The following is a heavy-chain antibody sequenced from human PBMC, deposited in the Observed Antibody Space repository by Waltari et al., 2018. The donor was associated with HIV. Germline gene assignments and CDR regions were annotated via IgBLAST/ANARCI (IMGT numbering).Heavy chain of an antibody. CDR1: GFTFSSYS. CDR3: ASHVGYCSGGSCWYYGMDV. J-gene: IGHJ6*02. D-gene: IGHD2-15*01. V-gene: IGHV3-48*01. Sequence: EVQLVESGGGLVQPGGSLRLSCAASGFTFSSYSMNWVRQAPGKGLEWVSYISSGSRTRYYADSVKGRFTISRDNAKNSLYLQMNSLRAEDTAVYYFASHVGYCSGGSCWYYGMDVWGQGTTVTVSS. CDR2: ISSGSRTR.